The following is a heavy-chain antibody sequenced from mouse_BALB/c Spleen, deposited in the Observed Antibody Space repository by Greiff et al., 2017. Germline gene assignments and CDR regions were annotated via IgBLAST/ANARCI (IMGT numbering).Heavy chain of an antibody. CDR3: ARESKVRHYAMDY. V-gene: IGHV1-7*01. CDR2: INPSTGYT. J-gene: IGHJ4*01. D-gene: IGHD2-14*01. CDR1: GYTFTSYW. Sequence: VQLQQSGAELAKPGASVKMSCKASGYTFTSYWMHWVKQRPGQGLEWIGYINPSTGYTEYNQKFKDKATLTADKSSSTAYMQLSSLTSEDSAVYYCARESKVRHYAMDYWGQGTSVTVSS.